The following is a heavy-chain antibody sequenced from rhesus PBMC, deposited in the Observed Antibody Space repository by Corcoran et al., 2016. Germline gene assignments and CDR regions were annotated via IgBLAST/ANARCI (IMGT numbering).Heavy chain of an antibody. CDR3: ARWKLELNFDY. Sequence: EVQLVESGGALVQPGGSLRLSCAASGFIFSDYYMSWVRQAPGKGPEGVGFIRNKAKGGTAEYATSVKDRLNISKDESKSIVRLQMNNLKTEDTAVYYCARWKLELNFDYWVQGVLVTVSS. J-gene: IGHJ4*01. CDR2: IRNKAKGGTA. V-gene: IGHV3S22*01. D-gene: IGHD1-1*01. CDR1: GFIFSDYY.